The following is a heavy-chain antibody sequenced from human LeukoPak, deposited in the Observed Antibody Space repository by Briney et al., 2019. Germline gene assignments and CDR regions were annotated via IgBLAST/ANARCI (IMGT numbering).Heavy chain of an antibody. CDR2: IIPIFGTA. V-gene: IGHV1-69*05. J-gene: IGHJ4*02. CDR1: GGTFSSYA. CDR3: ARDSGYDLGAMSYFDY. D-gene: IGHD5-12*01. Sequence: SVKVSCKASGGTFSSYAISWVRQAPGQGLEWMGGIIPIFGTANYAQKFQGRVTITTDESTGTAYMELSSLRSEDTAVYYCARDSGYDLGAMSYFDYWGQGTLVTVSS.